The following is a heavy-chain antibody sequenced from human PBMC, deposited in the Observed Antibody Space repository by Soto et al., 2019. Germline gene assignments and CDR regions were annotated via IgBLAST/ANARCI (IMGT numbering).Heavy chain of an antibody. Sequence: GGSLRLSCSASGFTFSSYGMHWVRHAPFNWLEWVAVISYDGSNKYYADSVKGRFTISRDNAKDSVYLEMNSLRPDDTALHYCAKDTYKSGWFSPFHHWGQGTLVPVSS. D-gene: IGHD6-19*01. CDR3: AKDTYKSGWFSPFHH. CDR2: ISYDGSNK. V-gene: IGHV3-30*18. CDR1: GFTFSSYG. J-gene: IGHJ1*01.